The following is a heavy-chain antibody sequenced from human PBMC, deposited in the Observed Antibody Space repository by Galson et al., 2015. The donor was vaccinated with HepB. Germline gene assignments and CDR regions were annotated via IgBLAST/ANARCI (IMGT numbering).Heavy chain of an antibody. CDR1: GFTFSSYW. CDR3: AKDVSGNSGA. D-gene: IGHD4-23*01. Sequence: SLRLSCAASGFTFSSYWMSWVRQAPGKGLEWMANIKRDGSEKYYVDSVKGRFTISKDNAKNSLYLQMNSLRAEDTALYYCAKDVSGNSGAWGQGTLVTVSS. CDR2: IKRDGSEK. J-gene: IGHJ5*02. V-gene: IGHV3-7*01.